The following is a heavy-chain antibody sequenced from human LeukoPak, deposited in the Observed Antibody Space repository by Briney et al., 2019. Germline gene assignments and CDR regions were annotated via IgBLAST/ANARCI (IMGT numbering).Heavy chain of an antibody. J-gene: IGHJ5*01. CDR2: IFHTGIT. CDR1: GGSVTKYY. CDR3: ARDLFPINWFES. Sequence: SETLSLTCTVSGGSVTKYYWHWIRQAPGKGLEWIGFIFHTGITNYNPSPKSRVTISVDTSKNQFSLKLTSVTAADTAVYFCARDLFPINWFESWGQGTLVTVSS. D-gene: IGHD2-2*02. V-gene: IGHV4-59*02.